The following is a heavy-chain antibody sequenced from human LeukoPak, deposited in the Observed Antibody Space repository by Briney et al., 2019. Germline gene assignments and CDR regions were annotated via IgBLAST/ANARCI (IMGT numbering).Heavy chain of an antibody. CDR1: GGSISSYY. Sequence: SETLSLTCTVSGGSISSYYWSWIRQPPGKGLEWIGYIYYSGSTNYNPSLKSRVTISVDTSKNQFSLKLSSVTAADTAVYYCARRNLKYSSGWYNWFDPWGQGTLVTVSS. CDR3: ARRNLKYSSGWYNWFDP. J-gene: IGHJ5*02. V-gene: IGHV4-59*01. D-gene: IGHD6-19*01. CDR2: IYYSGST.